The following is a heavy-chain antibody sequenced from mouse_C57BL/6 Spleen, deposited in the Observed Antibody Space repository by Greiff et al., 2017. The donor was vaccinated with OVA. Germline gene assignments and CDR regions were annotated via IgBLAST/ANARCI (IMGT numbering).Heavy chain of an antibody. CDR1: GYAFSSSW. CDR3: ARGNDDQYWYFDV. Sequence: VQGVESGPELVKPGASVKISCKASGYAFSSSWMNWVKQRPGKGLEWIGRIYPGDGDTNYNGKFKGKATLTADKSSSTAYMQLSSLTSEDSAVYFCARGNDDQYWYFDVWGTGTTVTVSS. V-gene: IGHV1-82*01. J-gene: IGHJ1*03. CDR2: IYPGDGDT.